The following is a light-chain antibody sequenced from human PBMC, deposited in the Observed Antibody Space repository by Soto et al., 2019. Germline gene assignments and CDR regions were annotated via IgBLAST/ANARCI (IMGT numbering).Light chain of an antibody. CDR1: QGISSY. J-gene: IGKJ5*01. V-gene: IGKV1-8*01. CDR3: QQYYSYPNT. Sequence: IQRTQSPSYYSASTGDRVTITCRASQGISSYLAWYQQKPGKAPKLLIYAASTLQSGVPSRFSGSGSGTDFTLTISCLQSEDFATYYCQQYYSYPNTFGQGTLLEIK. CDR2: AAS.